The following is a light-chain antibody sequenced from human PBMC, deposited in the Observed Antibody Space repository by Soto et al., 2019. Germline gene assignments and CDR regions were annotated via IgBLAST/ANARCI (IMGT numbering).Light chain of an antibody. Sequence: DILMTQAPSSGSASVGDRVTIACRASQDISSWLAWYQQTPGRVPKLLIYATSKLQPGVPTRFSGSGSGTNFTLTISSLHPADFATYYCQQANSFPITFGQGTRLEIK. V-gene: IGKV1-12*01. CDR3: QQANSFPIT. CDR1: QDISSW. J-gene: IGKJ5*01. CDR2: ATS.